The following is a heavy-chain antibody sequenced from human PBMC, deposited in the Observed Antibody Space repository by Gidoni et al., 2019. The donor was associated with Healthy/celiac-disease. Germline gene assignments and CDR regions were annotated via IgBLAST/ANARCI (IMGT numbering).Heavy chain of an antibody. CDR3: AREDLAAGALGYFDL. CDR1: GGSFSGYY. V-gene: IGHV4-34*01. D-gene: IGHD6-13*01. CDR2: INHSGST. J-gene: IGHJ2*01. Sequence: QVQLQQWGAGLLKPSETLSLTCAVYGGSFSGYYWSWIRQPPGKGLEWIGEINHSGSTNYNPYLKSRVTISVDTSKNQFSLKLSSVTAADTAVYYCAREDLAAGALGYFDLWGRGTLVTVSS.